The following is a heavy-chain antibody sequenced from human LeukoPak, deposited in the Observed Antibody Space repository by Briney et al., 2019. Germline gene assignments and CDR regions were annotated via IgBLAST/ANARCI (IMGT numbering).Heavy chain of an antibody. V-gene: IGHV3-74*01. J-gene: IGHJ4*02. CDR3: ATVLDY. Sequence: GGSLRLSCAVSGFTLSSNWMHWVRQAPGKGLEWVSRMNQDGSGTSYADSVKGRFTISRDNAKNTVYLQMNSLRAEDSAVYYCATVLDYWGQGTLVTVSS. CDR2: MNQDGSGT. CDR1: GFTLSSNW.